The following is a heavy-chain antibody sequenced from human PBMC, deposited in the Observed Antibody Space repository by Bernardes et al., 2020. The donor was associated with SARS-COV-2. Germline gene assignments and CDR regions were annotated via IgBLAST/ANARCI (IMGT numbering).Heavy chain of an antibody. CDR3: VKDFGS. J-gene: IGHJ4*02. CDR1: GFTFSTYA. D-gene: IGHD3-3*01. V-gene: IGHV3-23*01. CDR2: ISGSSGNI. Sequence: GGSLRLSCAASGFTFSTYAMSWVRQTLGKGLEWVSVISGSSGNIYYADSVKGRFTISRDNSKNTLYLQMNSLSVEDTAGYYCVKDFGSWGQGTLVTVSS.